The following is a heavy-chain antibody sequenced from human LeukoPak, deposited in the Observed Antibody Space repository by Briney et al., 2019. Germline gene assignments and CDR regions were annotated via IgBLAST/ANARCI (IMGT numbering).Heavy chain of an antibody. Sequence: SETLSLTCTVSGGSISSSSYYWGWLRQPPGKGLEWIGSIYYSGSTYYNPSLKSRVTISVDTSKNQFSLKLSSVTAADTAVYYCARHEAVAGTGKCFDYWGQGTLVTVSS. CDR1: GGSISSSSYY. V-gene: IGHV4-39*01. CDR2: IYYSGST. D-gene: IGHD6-19*01. CDR3: ARHEAVAGTGKCFDY. J-gene: IGHJ4*02.